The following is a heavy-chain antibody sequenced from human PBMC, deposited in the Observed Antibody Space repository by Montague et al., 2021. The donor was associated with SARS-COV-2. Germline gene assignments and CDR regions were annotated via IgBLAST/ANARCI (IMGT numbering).Heavy chain of an antibody. D-gene: IGHD3-22*01. Sequence: SETLSLTCAVYGGSFSGYSWSWIRQPPGRGLEWIGEINHSGSTNYNPSLKSRVTISEDTSKNQFSLKLSSVTAADTAVYYCARVPDYFVGSGYYCDAFDFGGEGTRATVPS. CDR2: INHSGST. J-gene: IGHJ3*01. CDR1: GGSFSGYS. V-gene: IGHV4-34*01. CDR3: ARVPDYFVGSGYYCDAFDF.